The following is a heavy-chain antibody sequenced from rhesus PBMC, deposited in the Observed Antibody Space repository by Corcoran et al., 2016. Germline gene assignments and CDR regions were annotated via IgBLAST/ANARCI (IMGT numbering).Heavy chain of an antibody. D-gene: IGHD2-39*02. V-gene: IGHV4S7*01. J-gene: IGHJ5-2*02. CDR2: IYGKSDST. CDR3: ARECPDYCRGGVCYSSLDV. CDR1: GGSISVGYY. Sequence: QVQLQESGPGLVTPSETLSLTCDVSGGSISVGYYWGWIRHHPGKGLAWIGNIYGKSDSTDYKPSHKGRGTIAKETAKNQVCRKLSSVTAADTAVYYCARECPDYCRGGVCYSSLDVWGRGVLVTVSS.